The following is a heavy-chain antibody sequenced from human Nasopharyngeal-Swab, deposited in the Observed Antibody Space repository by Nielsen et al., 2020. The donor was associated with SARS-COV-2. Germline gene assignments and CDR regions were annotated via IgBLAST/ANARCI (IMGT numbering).Heavy chain of an antibody. CDR3: ARDVGIVLNTLWNWFDP. CDR2: ISYDGSNK. D-gene: IGHD3-16*02. J-gene: IGHJ5*02. Sequence: VRQAPGKGLEWVAVISYDGSNKYYADSVKGRFTISRDNSKNTLYLQMNSLRAEDTAVYYCARDVGIVLNTLWNWFDPWGQGTLVTVSS. V-gene: IGHV3-30*03.